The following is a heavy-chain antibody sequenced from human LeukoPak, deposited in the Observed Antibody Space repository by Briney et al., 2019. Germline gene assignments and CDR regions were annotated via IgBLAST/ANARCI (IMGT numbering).Heavy chain of an antibody. V-gene: IGHV4-34*01. D-gene: IGHD3/OR15-3a*01. CDR2: IYYSGNT. CDR1: SGSFSGYY. CDR3: ARQTGSGLFILP. J-gene: IGHJ4*02. Sequence: SETLSLTCAVYSGSFSGYYWSWIRQPPGEGLEWIGSIYYSGNTYYNASLKSQVSISIDTSKNQFSLTLTSVTAADTAVYYCARQTGSGLFILPGGQGTLVTVSS.